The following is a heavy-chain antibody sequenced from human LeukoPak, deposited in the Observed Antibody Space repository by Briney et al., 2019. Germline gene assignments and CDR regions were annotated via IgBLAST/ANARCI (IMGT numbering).Heavy chain of an antibody. V-gene: IGHV3-48*01. CDR1: GFTFSDYT. J-gene: IGHJ6*02. CDR2: IGRSGSTI. Sequence: GSLRLSCAASGFTFSDYTMNWVRQAPGKGLEWVSFIGRSGSTIYYADSVKGRFTCSRDNSKNTLYLQMNSLRAEDTAVYYCAKRDAQYYYGMDVWGQGTTVTVSS. CDR3: AKRDAQYYYGMDV.